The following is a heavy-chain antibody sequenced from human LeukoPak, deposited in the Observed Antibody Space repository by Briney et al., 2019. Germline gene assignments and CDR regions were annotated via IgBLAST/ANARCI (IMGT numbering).Heavy chain of an antibody. CDR2: ISASGSSI. V-gene: IGHV3-48*03. CDR3: AKFAGWWFDP. CDR1: GFTFCNYD. D-gene: IGHD6-19*01. Sequence: PGGSLRLSCAASGFTFCNYDMTWVRQAPGKGLEWVSYISASGSSIYYADSVKGRFTISRDNAKNSLYLQMSSLRVEDTAVYYCAKFAGWWFDPWGQGTLVTVSS. J-gene: IGHJ5*02.